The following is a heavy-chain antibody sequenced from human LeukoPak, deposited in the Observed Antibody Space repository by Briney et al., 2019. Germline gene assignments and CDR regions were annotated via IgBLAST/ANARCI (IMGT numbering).Heavy chain of an antibody. CDR2: IYYSGST. V-gene: IGHV4-39*07. CDR1: CGSISSSSYY. J-gene: IGHJ4*02. D-gene: IGHD1-20*01. Sequence: TSETLSLTCTVSCGSISSSSYYWGWIRQPPGKGLEWIGSIYYSGSTYYNPSLKSRVTISVDTSKNQFSLKLSSVTAADTAVYYCARGLNWNQDYWGQGTLVTVSS. CDR3: ARGLNWNQDY.